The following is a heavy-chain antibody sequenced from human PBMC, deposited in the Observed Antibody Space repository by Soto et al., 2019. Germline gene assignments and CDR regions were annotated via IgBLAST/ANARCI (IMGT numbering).Heavy chain of an antibody. CDR2: IDPRDSCT. CDR3: ARLYCTSSTCDSWFDP. V-gene: IGHV5-10-1*01. Sequence: PGESLKISCTGFGYTFTTFWISWVRQMPGRGLEWMGRIDPRDSCTTYSPSFQGHVTISVDKSIRTAYLQWGSLKASDTAMYYCARLYCTSSTCDSWFDPWGQGTLVTVSS. CDR1: GYTFTTFW. D-gene: IGHD2-2*01. J-gene: IGHJ5*02.